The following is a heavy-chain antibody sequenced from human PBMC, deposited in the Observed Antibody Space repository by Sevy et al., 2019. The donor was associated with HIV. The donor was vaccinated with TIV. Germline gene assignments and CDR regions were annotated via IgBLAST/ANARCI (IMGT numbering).Heavy chain of an antibody. J-gene: IGHJ4*02. CDR2: ISWNGGSA. Sequence: QPGGSLRLSCAASGFRFDDYVMHWVRQVPGKGLEWVASISWNGGSAAYADFAKGRFTISRDNAKASLGLEMNSLTSGDTALYYCVKSAPTRGDFVVLREGFYFHSWGQGTLVTVSS. D-gene: IGHD3-10*01. CDR3: VKSAPTRGDFVVLREGFYFHS. V-gene: IGHV3-9*01. CDR1: GFRFDDYV.